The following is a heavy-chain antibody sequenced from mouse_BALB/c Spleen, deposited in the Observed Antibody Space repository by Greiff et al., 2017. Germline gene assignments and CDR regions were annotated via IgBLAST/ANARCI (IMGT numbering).Heavy chain of an antibody. CDR3: AKGAMDY. J-gene: IGHJ4*01. Sequence: EVKLQESGAELVKPGASVKLSCTASGFNIKDTYMHWVKQRPEQGLEWIGRIDPANGNTKYDPKFQGKATITADTSSNTAYLQLSSLTSEDTAVYYCAKGAMDYWGQGTSVTVSS. V-gene: IGHV14-3*02. CDR2: IDPANGNT. CDR1: GFNIKDTY.